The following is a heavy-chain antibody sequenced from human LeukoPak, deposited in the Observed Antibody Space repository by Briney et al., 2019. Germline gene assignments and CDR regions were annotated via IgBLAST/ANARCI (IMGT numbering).Heavy chain of an antibody. D-gene: IGHD3-3*01. CDR3: ARGPPTIFGVVIPFNWFDP. Sequence: ASVKVSCKASGYTFTGYYMHWVRQAPGQGLEWMGWINPNSGGTNYAQKFQGRVTMTRDTSISTAYMELSRLRSDDTAVYYCARGPPTIFGVVIPFNWFDPWGQGTLVTVSS. V-gene: IGHV1-2*02. CDR1: GYTFTGYY. CDR2: INPNSGGT. J-gene: IGHJ5*02.